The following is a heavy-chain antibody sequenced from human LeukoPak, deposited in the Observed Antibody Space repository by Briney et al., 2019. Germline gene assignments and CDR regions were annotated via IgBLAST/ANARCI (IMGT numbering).Heavy chain of an antibody. Sequence: SETLSLTCTVSGGSISSYYWSWIRQPPGKGLEWIGYIYYSGSTNYNPSLKSRVTISVDTSKTQFSLKLSSVTAADTAVYYCARSRADYDILTGRPYYYYMDVWGKGTTVTVSS. CDR1: GGSISSYY. J-gene: IGHJ6*03. V-gene: IGHV4-59*01. D-gene: IGHD3-9*01. CDR2: IYYSGST. CDR3: ARSRADYDILTGRPYYYYMDV.